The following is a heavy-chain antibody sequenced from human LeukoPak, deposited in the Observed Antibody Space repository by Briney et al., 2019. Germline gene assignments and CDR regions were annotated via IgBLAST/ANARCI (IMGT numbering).Heavy chain of an antibody. CDR3: ARDLGIAAAGPWD. V-gene: IGHV3-21*01. J-gene: IGHJ4*02. D-gene: IGHD6-13*01. CDR1: GVTFRSYS. CDR2: ISSSSSHI. Sequence: GGSLRLSCAASGVTFRSYSMNWVRQAPGKGLEWVSSISSSSSHIYYADSVKGRFTISRDNAKNSLYLQMNSLRAEDTAVYYCARDLGIAAAGPWDWGQGTLVTVSS.